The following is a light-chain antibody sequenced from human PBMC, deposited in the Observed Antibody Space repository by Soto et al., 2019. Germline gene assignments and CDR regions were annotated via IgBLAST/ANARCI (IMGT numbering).Light chain of an antibody. Sequence: QSALTQPASVSGSPGPSITISCTGTSSDVGGFNYVSWYQQHPGRAPKLMIYEVSNRPSWVSNRFSGYKSRNTASLTVSGLQAEDDADYYCSSYTSSSTPYVFGTGTKLTVL. J-gene: IGLJ1*01. CDR3: SSYTSSSTPYV. V-gene: IGLV2-14*01. CDR2: EVS. CDR1: SSDVGGFNY.